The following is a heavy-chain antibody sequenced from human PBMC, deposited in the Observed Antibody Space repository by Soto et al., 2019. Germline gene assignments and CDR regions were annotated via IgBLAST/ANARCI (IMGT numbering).Heavy chain of an antibody. CDR3: TGPLYFYDNSGFDY. J-gene: IGHJ4*02. V-gene: IGHV3-73*01. CDR1: GFTFSDSP. CDR2: IGRKAYTFAT. Sequence: PGGAPRLSCPASGFTFSDSPIHWVRQASGKGLEWVGRIGRKAYTFATAYAASVDGRFTISRDDSKCTAYLQMNSLNTEDTAVHYCTGPLYFYDNSGFDYWGQGTLVTVSS. D-gene: IGHD3-22*01.